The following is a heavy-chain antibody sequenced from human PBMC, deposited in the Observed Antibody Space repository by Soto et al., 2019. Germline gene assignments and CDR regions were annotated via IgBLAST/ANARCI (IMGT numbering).Heavy chain of an antibody. CDR2: IYHTGNA. CDR3: ARDYFDSSDYTTNWFDP. Sequence: SETLSLTCSVSGDSISNSRFYWAWIRQPPGEGLEWIGSIYHTGNAYYNPSLKSRVTIFVDTSKNLFSLKLTSVTAADTALYYCARDYFDSSDYTTNWFDPWGQGALVTVSS. CDR1: GDSISNSRFY. J-gene: IGHJ5*02. V-gene: IGHV4-39*01. D-gene: IGHD3-22*01.